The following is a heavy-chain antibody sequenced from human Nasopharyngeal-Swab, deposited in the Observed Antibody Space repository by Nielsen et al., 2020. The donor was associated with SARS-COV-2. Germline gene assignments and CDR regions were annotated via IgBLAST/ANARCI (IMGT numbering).Heavy chain of an antibody. D-gene: IGHD3-3*01. V-gene: IGHV4-4*02. Sequence: SETLSLTCAVSGGSITSTNSWAWVRQPPGKGLEWLGEIYDSGNTNYSPALTSRVTISVDKSKSQFSLKLTSVTAADTAVYYCVRVEIQFVEWLSSNWFDPWGQGTLVTVSS. J-gene: IGHJ5*02. CDR3: VRVEIQFVEWLSSNWFDP. CDR1: GGSITSTNS. CDR2: IYDSGNT.